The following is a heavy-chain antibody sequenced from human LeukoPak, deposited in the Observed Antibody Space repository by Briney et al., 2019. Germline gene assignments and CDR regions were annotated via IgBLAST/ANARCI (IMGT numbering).Heavy chain of an antibody. J-gene: IGHJ4*02. V-gene: IGHV3-33*01. CDR1: GFTFSSYG. CDR3: ARGGVEPAAADY. CDR2: IWYDGSNK. Sequence: GGSLRLSCAASGFTFSSYGIHWVRQAPGKGLEWVAVIWYDGSNKYYADSVKGRFTISRDNSKNTLYLQMNSLRAEDTAVYYCARGGVEPAAADYWGQGTLVTVSS. D-gene: IGHD2-2*01.